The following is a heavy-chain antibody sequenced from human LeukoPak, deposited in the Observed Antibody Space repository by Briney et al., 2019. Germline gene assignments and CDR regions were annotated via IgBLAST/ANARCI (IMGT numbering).Heavy chain of an antibody. Sequence: PGGSLRLSCATSGFTFSSYAMTWVRQAPGKGLEWVSSISSSSYIYYADSVKGRFTISRDNAKNSLYLQMNSLRAEDTAVYYCARDLDIVVVPAHLEWLPPFDYWGQGTLVTVSS. D-gene: IGHD2-2*03. V-gene: IGHV3-21*01. CDR3: ARDLDIVVVPAHLEWLPPFDY. J-gene: IGHJ4*02. CDR2: ISSSSYI. CDR1: GFTFSSYA.